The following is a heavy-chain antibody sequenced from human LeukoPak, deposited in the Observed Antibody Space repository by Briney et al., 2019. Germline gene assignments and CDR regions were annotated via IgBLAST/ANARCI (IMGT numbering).Heavy chain of an antibody. Sequence: GGSQRLSCAASGFTFDDYAMHWVRQAPGKGLEWVSGISWNSGSIGYADSVKGRFTISRDNAKNSLYLQMNSLRAEDTALYYCAKDIRGVGTEYLQHWGQGTLVTVSS. V-gene: IGHV3-9*01. CDR3: AKDIRGVGTEYLQH. CDR2: ISWNSGSI. CDR1: GFTFDDYA. J-gene: IGHJ1*01. D-gene: IGHD3-10*01.